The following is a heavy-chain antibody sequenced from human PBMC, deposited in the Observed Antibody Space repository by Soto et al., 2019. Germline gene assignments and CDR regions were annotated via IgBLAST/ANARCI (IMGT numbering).Heavy chain of an antibody. Sequence: GGSLRLSCAASGFTFSAYGIHWVRQAPGKGLEWVAVVSHDGSKTNYADSVKGRFTISRDNSRDTVYLQMNSLRAEDTAVYYWAKDAEIAAAEPDDWGQEALLTVSS. J-gene: IGHJ4*02. V-gene: IGHV3-30*18. D-gene: IGHD6-13*01. CDR3: AKDAEIAAAEPDD. CDR2: VSHDGSKT. CDR1: GFTFSAYG.